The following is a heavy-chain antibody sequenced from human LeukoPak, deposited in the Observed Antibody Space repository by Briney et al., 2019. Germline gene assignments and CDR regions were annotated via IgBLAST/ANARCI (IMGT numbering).Heavy chain of an antibody. CDR1: GGSISSGGRY. D-gene: IGHD2-21*01. CDR3: ASRSPPGETGYFDD. CDR2: IYYSGST. Sequence: SQTLSLTCTVSGGSISSGGRYWSWIRQHPGKGLEWIGYIYYSGSTYYNPSLKSRVTISVDTSKNQFSLKLNSVTAADTAVYFCASRSPPGETGYFDDWGQGTLVTVSS. V-gene: IGHV4-31*03. J-gene: IGHJ4*02.